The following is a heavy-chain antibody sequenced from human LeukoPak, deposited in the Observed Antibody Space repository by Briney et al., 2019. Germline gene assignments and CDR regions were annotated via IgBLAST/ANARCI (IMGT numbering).Heavy chain of an antibody. CDR3: AKGSGHEHSYYYYYMDV. CDR1: GFTFLSYG. CDR2: IRYDGSNK. V-gene: IGHV3-30*02. J-gene: IGHJ6*03. Sequence: GGSLRLSCAASGFTFLSYGMHWVRQAPGKGLGWVAFIRYDGSNKYYADSVKGRFTISRDNSKNTLYLQMNSLRAEDTAVYYCAKGSGHEHSYYYYYMDVWGKGTTVTISS. D-gene: IGHD5-12*01.